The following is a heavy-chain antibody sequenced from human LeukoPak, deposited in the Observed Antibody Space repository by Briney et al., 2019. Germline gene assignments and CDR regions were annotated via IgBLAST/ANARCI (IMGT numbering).Heavy chain of an antibody. CDR3: AHSGGSRGANNNPFDS. V-gene: IGHV2-5*02. CDR1: GFSLSTRGVG. Sequence: KESGPTLVKPTQTLTLTCTFSGFSLSTRGVGVGWIRQPPGKALEWLAFIYWDDNKRYSPSLKSRLTITKDTSKNQVVLTMTNMDPVDTATYYCAHSGGSRGANNNPFDSWGQGTLVTVSS. D-gene: IGHD5-24*01. CDR2: IYWDDNK. J-gene: IGHJ4*02.